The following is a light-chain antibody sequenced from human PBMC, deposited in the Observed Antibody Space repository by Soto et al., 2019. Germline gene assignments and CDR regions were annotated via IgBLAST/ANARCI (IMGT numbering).Light chain of an antibody. V-gene: IGLV2-14*01. CDR2: DVS. CDR1: SSDVGGYNY. CDR3: SSYTSSSSIGV. J-gene: IGLJ3*02. Sequence: QSALTQPDSVSGSPGQSITIACTGTSSDVGGYNYVSWYQQHPGKAPKLMIYDVSDRPSGVSNRLSGSKSGNTASLTISGLQAEDEADYYCSSYTSSSSIGVFGGGTKLTVL.